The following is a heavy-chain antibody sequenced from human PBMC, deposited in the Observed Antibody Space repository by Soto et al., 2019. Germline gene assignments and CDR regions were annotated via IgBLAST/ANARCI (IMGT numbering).Heavy chain of an antibody. J-gene: IGHJ1*01. V-gene: IGHV1-69*12. CDR2: IIPILGTT. CDR3: AIDNAAAGTLEYFQQ. D-gene: IGHD6-13*01. Sequence: QVQLVQSGAEVRKPGSSVKVSCKAYGGTFSSYAFRWVRQAPGQGLEWMGDIIPILGTTNNAQKFRGRVTMTADESTSTAYMELSSLTSEDTAVYYCAIDNAAAGTLEYFQQWGQGTLVTFSS. CDR1: GGTFSSYA.